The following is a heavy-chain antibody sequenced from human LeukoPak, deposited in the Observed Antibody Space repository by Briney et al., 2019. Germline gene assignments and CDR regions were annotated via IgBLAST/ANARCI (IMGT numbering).Heavy chain of an antibody. CDR3: ARDRAGYSYGTFDY. CDR1: GYTFTSYG. D-gene: IGHD5-18*01. J-gene: IGHJ4*02. CDR2: ISAYNGNT. V-gene: IGHV1-18*01. Sequence: ASVKVSFKASGYTFTSYGISWVRQAPGQGLEWMGWISAYNGNTNYAQKLQGRVTMTTDTSTSTACMELRSLRSDDTAVYYCARDRAGYSYGTFDYWGQGTLVTVSS.